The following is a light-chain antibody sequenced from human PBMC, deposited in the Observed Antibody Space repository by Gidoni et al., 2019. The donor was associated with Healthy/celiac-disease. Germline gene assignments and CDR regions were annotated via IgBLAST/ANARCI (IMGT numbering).Light chain of an antibody. CDR3: GTWDSSLSPL. J-gene: IGLJ2*01. Sequence: QSVLTQPPSVSAAPGQKVTSSCSGSSSNIGNNYVSWYQQLPGTAPKLLIYDNNKRPSGIPDRFSGSKSGTSATLGITGLQTGDEADYYCGTWDSSLSPLFGGGTKLTVL. CDR1: SSNIGNNY. CDR2: DNN. V-gene: IGLV1-51*01.